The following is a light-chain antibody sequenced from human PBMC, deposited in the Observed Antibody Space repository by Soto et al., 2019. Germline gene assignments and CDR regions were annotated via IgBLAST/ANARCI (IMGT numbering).Light chain of an antibody. CDR2: SAS. CDR1: QSISTE. Sequence: EIVMTQSPATLSVSPGERATLSCRASQSISTELAWYQQKPGQPPRLLIYSASTRATGVPARFTGSGSGSDFTITISGRQSEDFAVYYCQQDHSKPLTFGQGTRLEI. J-gene: IGKJ2*01. V-gene: IGKV3-15*01. CDR3: QQDHSKPLT.